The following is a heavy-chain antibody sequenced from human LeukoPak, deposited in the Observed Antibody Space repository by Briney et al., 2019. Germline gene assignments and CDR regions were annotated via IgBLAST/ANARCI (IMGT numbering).Heavy chain of an antibody. CDR1: GGTFSSYA. Sequence: ASAKVSCKASGGTFSSYAISWVRQAPGQGLEWMGGIIPIFGTANYAQKFQGRVTITTDESTSTAYMELSSLRSEDTAVYYCARDQYQDCSSTSCYRGWFDPWGQGTLVTVSS. V-gene: IGHV1-69*05. D-gene: IGHD2-2*01. J-gene: IGHJ5*02. CDR3: ARDQYQDCSSTSCYRGWFDP. CDR2: IIPIFGTA.